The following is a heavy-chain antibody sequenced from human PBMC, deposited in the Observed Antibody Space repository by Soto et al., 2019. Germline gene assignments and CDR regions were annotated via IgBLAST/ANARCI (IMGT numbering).Heavy chain of an antibody. J-gene: IGHJ4*02. CDR1: GGTFSSYA. Sequence: QVQLVQSGAEVRKPGSSVKVSCEASGGTFSSYALNWMRQAPGQGLEWMGGIIPLFGTTTYAEKFQGRVTITADESTRTAFLELSSLTSEVTAMSYCARDGGGATFDYWGQGTLVTVSS. CDR2: IIPLFGTT. D-gene: IGHD1-26*01. CDR3: ARDGGGATFDY. V-gene: IGHV1-69*12.